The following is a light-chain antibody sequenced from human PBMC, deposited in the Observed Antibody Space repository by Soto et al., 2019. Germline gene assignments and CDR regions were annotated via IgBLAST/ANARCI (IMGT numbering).Light chain of an antibody. CDR3: QHYNSYSEA. CDR2: GAK. Sequence: DIQMTQSPSFLSASVVDRVTITCRASQAISNYLNWYQQKPGKAPNLLIFGAKTLQSGVPSRFSGSGSGTEFTLTISSLQPDDFATYYCQHYNSYSEAFGQGTKVDIK. CDR1: QAISNY. J-gene: IGKJ1*01. V-gene: IGKV1-17*01.